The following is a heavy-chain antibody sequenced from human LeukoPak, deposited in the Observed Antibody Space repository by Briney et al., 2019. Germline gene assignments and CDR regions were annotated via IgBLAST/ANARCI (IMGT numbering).Heavy chain of an antibody. V-gene: IGHV1-8*01. CDR3: ARARSIAARRNKYYYYYMGV. Sequence: ASVKVSCKASGYTFTSYDINWVRQATGQGLEWMGWMNPNSGNTGYAQKFQGRVTMTRNTSISTAYMELSSLRSEDTAAYYCARARSIAARRNKYYYYYMGVWGKGTTVTVSS. CDR2: MNPNSGNT. D-gene: IGHD6-6*01. CDR1: GYTFTSYD. J-gene: IGHJ6*03.